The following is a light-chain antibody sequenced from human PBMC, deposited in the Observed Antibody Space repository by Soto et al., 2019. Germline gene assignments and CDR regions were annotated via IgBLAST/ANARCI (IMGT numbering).Light chain of an antibody. Sequence: EIVLTQTAGTLSLSPGERATLSCRASQSVSSFFAWYQQKPGQAPRLLLYGTSNRATGIPDRFSGRGSGTDFTLTISRLEPEDFAVYYCQQYGNSPPWTFGQGTKVDIK. J-gene: IGKJ1*01. CDR2: GTS. V-gene: IGKV3-20*01. CDR1: QSVSSF. CDR3: QQYGNSPPWT.